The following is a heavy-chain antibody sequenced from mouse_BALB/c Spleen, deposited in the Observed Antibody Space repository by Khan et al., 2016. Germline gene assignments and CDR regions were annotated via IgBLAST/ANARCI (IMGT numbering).Heavy chain of an antibody. V-gene: IGHV14-3*02. Sequence: VQLQQSGAEFVKPGASVKLSCTASGFNIKDTYMYWVKQRPEQGLEWIGRIDPANGNSKYDPKFQGKATITADTSSNTAHLQLSSLTSEDTAVYYYARGNLGYWGQGTTLTVSS. CDR1: GFNIKDTY. J-gene: IGHJ2*01. CDR3: ARGNLGY. CDR2: IDPANGNS.